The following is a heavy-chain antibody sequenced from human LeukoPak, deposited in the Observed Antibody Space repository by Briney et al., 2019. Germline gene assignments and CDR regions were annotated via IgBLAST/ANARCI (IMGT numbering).Heavy chain of an antibody. CDR1: GYTFTGYY. CDR2: INPNSGGT. J-gene: IGHJ5*02. V-gene: IGHV1-2*02. CDR3: ARKLGVVVAATGVPWFDP. Sequence: ASVKVSCKASGYTFTGYYMHWVRQAPGQGLEWMGWINPNSGGTNYAQKFQGRVTMTRDTSISTAYMELSRLRSDDTAVYYCARKLGVVVAATGVPWFDPWGQGTLVTVSS. D-gene: IGHD2-15*01.